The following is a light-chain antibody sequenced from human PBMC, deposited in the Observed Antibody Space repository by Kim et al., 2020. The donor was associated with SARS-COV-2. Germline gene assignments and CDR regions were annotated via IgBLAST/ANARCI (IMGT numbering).Light chain of an antibody. J-gene: IGLJ2*01. CDR1: SSYIGGYNF. CDR3: SSYISNVV. Sequence: QSALTQPASVSGSPGQSITISCTGTSSYIGGYNFVSWYQQHPDKAPILMIYDASKRPSGVSNRFSGSKSGNTASLSITGLQAEDEADYFCSSYISNVVFGGGTKL. V-gene: IGLV2-14*01. CDR2: DAS.